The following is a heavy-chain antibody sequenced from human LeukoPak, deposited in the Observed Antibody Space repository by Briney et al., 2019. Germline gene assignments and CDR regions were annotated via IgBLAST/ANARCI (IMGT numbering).Heavy chain of an antibody. J-gene: IGHJ5*02. CDR3: ARSHGNIWFDP. CDR2: IYYSGST. V-gene: IGHV4-59*08. CDR1: GGSIGIYY. Sequence: SEILSLTCTVSGGSIGIYYWSWIRQPQGKGWDWIGYIYYSGSTNYNPSLKSRVTISVDTSKNQFSLKLSSVTAADTAVYYCARSHGNIWFDPWGQGTLVTVSS. D-gene: IGHD1-26*01.